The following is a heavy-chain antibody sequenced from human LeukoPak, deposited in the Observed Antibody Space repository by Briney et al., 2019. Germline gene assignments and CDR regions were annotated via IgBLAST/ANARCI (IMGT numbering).Heavy chain of an antibody. CDR2: IYHSGST. CDR1: GGSISSGGYY. D-gene: IGHD1-26*01. J-gene: IGHJ4*02. CDR3: ARAGSGSYPDY. Sequence: SETLSLTCTVSGGSISSGGYYWSWIRQPPGKGLEWTGYIYHSGSTYYNPSLKSRVTISVDRSKNQFSLKLSSVTAADTAVYYCARAGSGSYPDYWGQGTLVTVSS. V-gene: IGHV4-30-2*01.